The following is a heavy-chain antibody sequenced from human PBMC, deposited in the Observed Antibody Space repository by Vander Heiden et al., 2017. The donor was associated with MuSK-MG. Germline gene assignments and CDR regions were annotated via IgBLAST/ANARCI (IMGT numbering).Heavy chain of an antibody. Sequence: QVQLQESGPGLVKPSQTLSLTCTVSGGSISSGSYFWSWIRQPAGKGLEWIGRIYTSGSTKYNPTRKRRVTISRDTSKNQCALKLTSVTAAETAVYYCARGTPREGSETSWFDPWGHGTMITVSS. CDR1: GGSISSGSYF. V-gene: IGHV4-61*02. CDR3: ARGTPREGSETSWFDP. D-gene: IGHD1-26*01. CDR2: IYTSGST. J-gene: IGHJ5*02.